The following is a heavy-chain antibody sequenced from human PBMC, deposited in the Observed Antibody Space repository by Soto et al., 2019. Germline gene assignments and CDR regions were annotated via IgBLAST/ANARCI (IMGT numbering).Heavy chain of an antibody. CDR3: AKDGVPGYGMDV. J-gene: IGHJ6*02. V-gene: IGHV3-30*18. D-gene: IGHD2-2*01. CDR2: ISYDGSNK. Sequence: QVQLVESGGGVVQPGRSLRLSCAASGFTFSDYGMHWVRQAPGKGLEWVAVISYDGSNKYYVDSVKGRFTISRDNSKNTLYLQMNSLRAEDTAVYYCAKDGVPGYGMDVWGQGTTVTVSS. CDR1: GFTFSDYG.